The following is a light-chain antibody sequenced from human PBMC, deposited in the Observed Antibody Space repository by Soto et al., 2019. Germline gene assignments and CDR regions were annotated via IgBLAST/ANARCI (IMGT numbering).Light chain of an antibody. CDR3: GSWDSSLSASV. V-gene: IGLV1-51*01. Sequence: QSVLTQPPSVSAAPGQKVTISCSGSSSNIGGNSVSWYQQLPGTAPKLLIYDDNKRPSGIPDRFSGSKSGTSATLGITGFQTGDEADYYCGSWDSSLSASVFGTGPKATVL. CDR2: DDN. CDR1: SSNIGGNS. J-gene: IGLJ1*01.